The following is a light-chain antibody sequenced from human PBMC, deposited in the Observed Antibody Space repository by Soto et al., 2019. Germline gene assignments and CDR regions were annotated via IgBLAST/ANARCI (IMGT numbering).Light chain of an antibody. CDR3: SSYTGRSVI. CDR2: DVT. V-gene: IGLV2-8*01. J-gene: IGLJ2*01. CDR1: LSDVGGQTS. Sequence: QSALTQPASASGSPGQSVTISCTGTLSDVGGQTSVSWYRQDPGKAPQLILYDVTRRPSGVPKRFSGSRSGSKASLTVSGLQAEDEATYYCSSYTGRSVIFGGGTKVTVL.